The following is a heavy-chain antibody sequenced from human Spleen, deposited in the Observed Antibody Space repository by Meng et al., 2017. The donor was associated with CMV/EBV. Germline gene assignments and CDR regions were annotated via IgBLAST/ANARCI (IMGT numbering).Heavy chain of an antibody. V-gene: IGHV3-21*01. CDR3: AKDLEWLLAGAWYYGMDV. CDR1: GFTFSSYS. D-gene: IGHD3-3*01. Sequence: GGSLRLSCAASGFTFSSYSMNWVRQAPGKGLEWVSSISSSSSYIYYADSVKGRFTISRDNAKNSLYLQMNSLRAEDTAVYYCAKDLEWLLAGAWYYGMDVWGQGTTVTVSS. J-gene: IGHJ6*02. CDR2: ISSSSSYI.